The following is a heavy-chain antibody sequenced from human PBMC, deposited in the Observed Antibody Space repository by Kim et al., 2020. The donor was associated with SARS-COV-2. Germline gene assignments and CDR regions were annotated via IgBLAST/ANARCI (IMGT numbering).Heavy chain of an antibody. D-gene: IGHD4-17*01. J-gene: IGHJ4*02. CDR1: GGSISRYY. CDR2: IYYSGTT. Sequence: SETLSLTCTVSGGSISRYYWNWIRQPPGKGLEWIGNIYYSGTTKYNPSLKSRVTISVDASQNQPSLKLSSVTAADTAVYYCARLPCLDGTTSRYAFDFWGQGTLVTVSS. CDR3: ARLPCLDGTTSRYAFDF. V-gene: IGHV4-59*08.